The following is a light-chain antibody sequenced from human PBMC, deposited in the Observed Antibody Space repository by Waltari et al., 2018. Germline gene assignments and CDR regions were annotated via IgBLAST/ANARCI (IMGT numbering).Light chain of an antibody. J-gene: IGLJ3*02. V-gene: IGLV2-14*01. Sequence: QSALTQPASVSGSPGQSIAISCTGTSSDVGGYNSVSWYRHHPGEAPKLLIYDVTNRPSRVSDRFSGSKPGNTASLTIAGLQAEDEADYYCTSYTSSATLVFGGGTKLTVL. CDR2: DVT. CDR3: TSYTSSATLV. CDR1: SSDVGGYNS.